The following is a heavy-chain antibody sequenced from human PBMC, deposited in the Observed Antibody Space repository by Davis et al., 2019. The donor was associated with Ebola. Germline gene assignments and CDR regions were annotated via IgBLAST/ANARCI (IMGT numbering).Heavy chain of an antibody. CDR1: GFTFSSYW. CDR2: ISGSGGST. Sequence: PGGSLRLSCAASGFTFSSYWMSWVRQAPGQGLEWVSAISGSGGSTYYADSVKGRFTISRDNSKNTLYLQMNSLRAEDTAVYYCAKDLFSSGWYDWFDPWGQGTLVTVSS. J-gene: IGHJ5*02. CDR3: AKDLFSSGWYDWFDP. D-gene: IGHD6-19*01. V-gene: IGHV3-23*01.